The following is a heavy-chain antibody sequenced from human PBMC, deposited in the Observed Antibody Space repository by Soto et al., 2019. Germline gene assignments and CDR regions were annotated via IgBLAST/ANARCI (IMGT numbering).Heavy chain of an antibody. CDR2: INTYNGMT. D-gene: IGHD5-12*01. Sequence: QVPLVQSGGEVKKPGASVTVSCKASGYTFINDHITWVRQAPGQGLEWMAWINTYNGMTDYAQRFQGRVTMTRDTSTSTAYMELRNLGSDDTAVYFCAKSPRGEMATDWGQGTLVTVSS. CDR1: GYTFINDH. CDR3: AKSPRGEMATD. V-gene: IGHV1-18*01. J-gene: IGHJ4*02.